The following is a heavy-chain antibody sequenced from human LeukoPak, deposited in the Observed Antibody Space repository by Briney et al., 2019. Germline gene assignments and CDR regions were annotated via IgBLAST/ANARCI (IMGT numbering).Heavy chain of an antibody. D-gene: IGHD6-13*01. CDR1: GYSITNAW. CDR2: VYPGDSDT. Sequence: GESLKISSTGAGYSITNAWTCCRRQMPGKGLEWMGIVYPGDSDTRYSPSFQGQVTISADKSISTAYLQWSSLKSSDTAMHYCARLYSISLYKLDYWGQGTLVTVSS. CDR3: ARLYSISLYKLDY. V-gene: IGHV5-51*01. J-gene: IGHJ4*02.